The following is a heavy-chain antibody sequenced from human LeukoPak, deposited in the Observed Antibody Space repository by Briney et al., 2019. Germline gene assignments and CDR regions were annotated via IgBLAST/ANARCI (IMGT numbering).Heavy chain of an antibody. V-gene: IGHV3-7*01. D-gene: IGHD6-6*01. CDR1: GFTFTTYG. Sequence: GGSLRLSCSASGFTFTTYGMNWVRQAPGKGLEWVANIKQDGSEKYYVDSVKGRFTISRDNAKNSLYLQMNSLRAEDTAVYYCASEEAARENYWGQGTLVTVSS. CDR3: ASEEAARENY. J-gene: IGHJ4*02. CDR2: IKQDGSEK.